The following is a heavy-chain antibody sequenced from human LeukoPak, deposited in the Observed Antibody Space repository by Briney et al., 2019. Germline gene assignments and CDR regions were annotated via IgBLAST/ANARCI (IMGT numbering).Heavy chain of an antibody. CDR1: GFTLSDDY. Sequence: GGSLRLSCEASGFTLSDDYMSWIRQAPGKGLEWVSLISNSGGIIYYADSVKGRFTISRDNAKNSLYLQMNSLRAEDTAIYYCARDPIGANGGLFDSWGQGTLVTVSS. CDR2: ISNSGGII. J-gene: IGHJ4*02. V-gene: IGHV3-11*01. CDR3: ARDPIGANGGLFDS. D-gene: IGHD6-13*01.